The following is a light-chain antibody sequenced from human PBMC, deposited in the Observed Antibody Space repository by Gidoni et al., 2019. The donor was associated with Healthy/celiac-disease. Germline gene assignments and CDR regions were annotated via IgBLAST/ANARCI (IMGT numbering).Light chain of an antibody. CDR1: KLGDKY. CDR2: QDS. J-gene: IGLJ3*02. V-gene: IGLV3-1*01. CDR3: QAWDSSTRV. Sequence: SYELTQPPSVSVPPGQTASITCSGDKLGDKYACWYQQKPGQSPVLVIYQDSKRPSGIPARFSGPNPGNTATLTISGTQAMDEADYYCQAWDSSTRVFGGGTKLTVL.